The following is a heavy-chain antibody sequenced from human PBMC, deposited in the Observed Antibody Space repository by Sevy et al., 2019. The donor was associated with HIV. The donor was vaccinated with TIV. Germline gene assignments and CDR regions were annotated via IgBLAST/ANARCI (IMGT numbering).Heavy chain of an antibody. CDR2: ISGLNNYI. CDR1: GFTFSSYS. Sequence: GGSLRLSCAASGFTFSSYSMNWVRQAPGKGLEWVSSISGLNNYICYADSVKGRFTISRDNAKNSLYLQMNSLRAEDTAVYYCPKRGGHYDLGMDVWGQGTTVTVSS. V-gene: IGHV3-21*01. D-gene: IGHD3-3*01. CDR3: PKRGGHYDLGMDV. J-gene: IGHJ6*02.